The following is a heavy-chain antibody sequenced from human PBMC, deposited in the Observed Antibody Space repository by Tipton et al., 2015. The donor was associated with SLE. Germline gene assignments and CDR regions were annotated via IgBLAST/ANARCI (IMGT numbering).Heavy chain of an antibody. V-gene: IGHV4-34*01. CDR3: ARGGVDYGGAYFDY. CDR1: GGSFSGYY. Sequence: TLSLICAIYGGSFSGYYWSWIRQPPGKGLEWIGSIYYSGSTYYNPSLKSRVTISVDTSKNQFSLKLSSVTAADTAVYYCARGGVDYGGAYFDYWGQGTLSPSPQ. CDR2: IYYSGST. D-gene: IGHD4-23*01. J-gene: IGHJ4*02.